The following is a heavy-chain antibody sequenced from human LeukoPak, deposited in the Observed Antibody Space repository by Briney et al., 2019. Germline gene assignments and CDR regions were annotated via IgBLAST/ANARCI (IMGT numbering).Heavy chain of an antibody. CDR2: IIPIFGTA. CDR1: GGTFSSYA. V-gene: IGHV1-69*01. D-gene: IGHD6-6*01. CDR3: ASSPYHSYSSFMLEGKGSPLFFDY. J-gene: IGHJ4*02. Sequence: ASVKVSCKASGGTFSSYAISWVRQAPGQGLEWMGGIIPIFGTANYAQKFQGRVTITADESTSTAYMELSSLRSEDTAVYYCASSPYHSYSSFMLEGKGSPLFFDYWGQGTVVTVSS.